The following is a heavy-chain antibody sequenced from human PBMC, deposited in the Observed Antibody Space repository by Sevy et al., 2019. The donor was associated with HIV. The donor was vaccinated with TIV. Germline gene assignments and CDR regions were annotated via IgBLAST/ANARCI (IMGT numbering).Heavy chain of an antibody. CDR1: GFTFSSYW. V-gene: IGHV3-74*01. D-gene: IGHD3-3*01. CDR2: INSDGSST. CDR3: ARAPKYDFWSGYDSGLDGY. Sequence: GGSLRLSCAASGFTFSSYWMHWVRQAPGKGLVWVSRINSDGSSTSYADSVKGRFTISRDNAKNTLYLQMNSLRAEDTAVYYCARAPKYDFWSGYDSGLDGYWGQGTLVTVSS. J-gene: IGHJ4*02.